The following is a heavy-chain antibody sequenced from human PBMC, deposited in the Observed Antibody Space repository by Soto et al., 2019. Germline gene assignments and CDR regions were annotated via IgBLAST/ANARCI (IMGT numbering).Heavy chain of an antibody. CDR1: GFTFNKHG. CDR2: ISYDGSNQ. CDR3: AKAHGYSSGWRADS. V-gene: IGHV3-30*18. Sequence: GGALRLSCAASGFTFNKHGMHWVRQSPGKGLEWVAVISYDGSNQYYADSVKGRFTISRDNSKNTVYLQMTTLRREDAAMYYCAKAHGYSSGWRADSWGQGTRVTVSS. J-gene: IGHJ4*02. D-gene: IGHD6-19*01.